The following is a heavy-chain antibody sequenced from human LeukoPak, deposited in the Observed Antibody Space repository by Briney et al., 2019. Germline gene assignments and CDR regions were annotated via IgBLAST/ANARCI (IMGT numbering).Heavy chain of an antibody. CDR3: ANRYYDSSPFDP. J-gene: IGHJ5*02. V-gene: IGHV3-7*03. CDR1: GFSFRNYW. CDR2: TKPDGSAE. Sequence: GGALRLSCAASGFSFRNYWMGWVRQAPGKGLEWVANTKPDGSAEYYADSEKGRFTISRDSSKSTLYLQMNSLRAEDTALYYCANRYYDSSPFDPWGQGTLVTVSS. D-gene: IGHD3-22*01.